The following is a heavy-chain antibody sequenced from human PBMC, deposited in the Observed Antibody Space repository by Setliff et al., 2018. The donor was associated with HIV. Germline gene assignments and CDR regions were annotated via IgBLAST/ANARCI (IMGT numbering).Heavy chain of an antibody. Sequence: LRLSCAASGFTFSSYGMHWVRQAPGKGLEWVAVIWYDGSNKYYADSVKGRFTISRDNSKNTLYLQMNSLRDEDTAVYYCARDLGGIVVAAFDYWGQGTLVTVS. J-gene: IGHJ4*02. CDR2: IWYDGSNK. V-gene: IGHV3-33*08. CDR3: ARDLGGIVVAAFDY. D-gene: IGHD6-19*01. CDR1: GFTFSSYG.